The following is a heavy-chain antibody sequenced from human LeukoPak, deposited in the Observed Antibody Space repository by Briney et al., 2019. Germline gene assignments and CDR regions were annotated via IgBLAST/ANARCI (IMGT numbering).Heavy chain of an antibody. V-gene: IGHV3-21*01. Sequence: GGSLRLSCAASGFTLSSYSMNWVRQAPGKGLEWVSSISSSSSYTYYADSVEGRFTISRDNAKNSLYLQMNSLRAEDTAVYYCAREAVGDYFDYWGQGTLVTVSS. CDR3: AREAVGDYFDY. CDR2: ISSSSSYT. CDR1: GFTLSSYS. D-gene: IGHD3-16*01. J-gene: IGHJ4*02.